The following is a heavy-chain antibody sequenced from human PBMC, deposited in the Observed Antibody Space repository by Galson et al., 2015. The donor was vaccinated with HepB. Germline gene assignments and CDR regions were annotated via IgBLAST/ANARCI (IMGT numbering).Heavy chain of an antibody. CDR1: GFSLSTSGMC. CDR2: IDWDDDK. CDR3: ARSYSSEMATIEKYFDY. D-gene: IGHD5-24*01. Sequence: PALVKPTQTLTLTCTFSGFSLSTSGMCVSWIRQPPGKALEWLALIDWDDDKYYSTSLKTRLTISKDTSKNQVVLTMTNMDPVDTATYYCARSYSSEMATIEKYFDYWGQGTLVTVSS. J-gene: IGHJ4*02. V-gene: IGHV2-70*01.